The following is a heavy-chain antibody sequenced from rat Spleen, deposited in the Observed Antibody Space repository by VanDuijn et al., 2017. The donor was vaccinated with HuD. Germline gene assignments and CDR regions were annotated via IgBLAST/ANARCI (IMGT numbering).Heavy chain of an antibody. D-gene: IGHD1-11*01. J-gene: IGHJ2*01. CDR1: GFTFSNYG. V-gene: IGHV5-29*01. CDR2: LSYDGATT. Sequence: EVQLAESGGGLVQPGRSLKLSCAVSGFTFSNYGMAWVRQAPTKGLEWVATLSYDGATTYYRDSVKGRFTISRDDEESTLYLQMNSLRSEDTATYYCTRGGLYYFDYWGQGVMVTVSS. CDR3: TRGGLYYFDY.